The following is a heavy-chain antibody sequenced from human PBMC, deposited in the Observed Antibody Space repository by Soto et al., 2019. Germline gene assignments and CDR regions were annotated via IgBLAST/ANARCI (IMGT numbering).Heavy chain of an antibody. J-gene: IGHJ4*02. V-gene: IGHV1-18*01. CDR3: ARVGAYCVSTSCHDY. CDR2: ISAYDGNT. Sequence: QVQLVQSGAEVKKPGASVKVSCKASGYSFTNYAISWLRQAPGQGLEWMGWISAYDGNTDYAQKLQGRVTMTTDTSTSTAYMELRSLRSDDTAVYYCARVGAYCVSTSCHDYWGQGTLVTVSS. CDR1: GYSFTNYA. D-gene: IGHD2-2*01.